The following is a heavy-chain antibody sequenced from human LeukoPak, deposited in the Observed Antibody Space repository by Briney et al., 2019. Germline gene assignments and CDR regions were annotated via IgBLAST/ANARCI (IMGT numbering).Heavy chain of an antibody. V-gene: IGHV4-34*01. CDR3: AREGPAVAGTRAFDI. Sequence: SETLSLTCTVSGGSISGWYWSWIRQPPGKGLEWIGEINHSGSTNYNPSLKSRVTISVDTSKNQFSLKLSSVTAADTAVYYCAREGPAVAGTRAFDIWGQGTMVTVSS. CDR1: GGSISGWY. D-gene: IGHD6-19*01. CDR2: INHSGST. J-gene: IGHJ3*02.